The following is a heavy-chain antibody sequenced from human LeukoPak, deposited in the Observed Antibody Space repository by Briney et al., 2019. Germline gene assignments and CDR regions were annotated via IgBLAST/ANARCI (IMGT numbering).Heavy chain of an antibody. CDR2: IRYDGSNK. Sequence: GGSLRLSCAASGFTFDDYGMHWVRQAPGKGLEWVAFIRYDGSNKYYADSVKGRFTISRDNSKNTLYLQMNSLRAEDTAVYYCAKDQCSGGSCYLDYWGQGTLVTVSS. J-gene: IGHJ4*02. V-gene: IGHV3-30*02. CDR1: GFTFDDYG. D-gene: IGHD2-15*01. CDR3: AKDQCSGGSCYLDY.